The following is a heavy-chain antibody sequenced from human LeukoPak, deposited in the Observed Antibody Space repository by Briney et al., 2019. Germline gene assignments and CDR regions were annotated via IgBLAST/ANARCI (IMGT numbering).Heavy chain of an antibody. CDR1: GYTFTGYY. CDR3: ASLYCSSTSCYTGDYYYYYMDV. D-gene: IGHD2-2*02. CDR2: INPNSGGT. Sequence: ASVKVSCKASGYTFTGYYMHWVRQAPGQGLEWMGRINPNSGGTNYAQKFQGRVTMTRDTSISTAYMELSSLRSEDTAVYYCASLYCSSTSCYTGDYYYYYMDVWGKGTTVTVSS. V-gene: IGHV1-2*06. J-gene: IGHJ6*03.